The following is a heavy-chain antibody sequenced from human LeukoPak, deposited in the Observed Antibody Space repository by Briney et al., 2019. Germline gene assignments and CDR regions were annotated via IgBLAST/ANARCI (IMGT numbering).Heavy chain of an antibody. J-gene: IGHJ4*02. CDR3: AKISSSIEDY. Sequence: GGSLRLSCAASGFTFSGFAMSWIRQAPGKGLEWVAVISYDGSNKYYADSVKGRFTISRDNSKNTLYLQMNSLRAEDTAVYYCAKISSSIEDYWGQGTLVTVSS. D-gene: IGHD6-13*01. CDR2: ISYDGSNK. CDR1: GFTFSGFA. V-gene: IGHV3-30*18.